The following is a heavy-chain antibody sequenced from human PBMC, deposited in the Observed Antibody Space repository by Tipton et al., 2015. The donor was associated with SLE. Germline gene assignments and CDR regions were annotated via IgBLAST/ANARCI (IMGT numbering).Heavy chain of an antibody. CDR3: ATDSAAGFDY. D-gene: IGHD6-13*01. J-gene: IGHJ4*02. Sequence: TLSLTCAVYGGSFSGYYWSWIRQPPGKGLEWIGYIYTSGSTNYNPSLKSRVTISVDTSKNQFSLKLSSVTAADTAVYYCATDSAAGFDYWGQGTLVTVSS. V-gene: IGHV4-4*08. CDR2: IYTSGST. CDR1: GGSFSGYY.